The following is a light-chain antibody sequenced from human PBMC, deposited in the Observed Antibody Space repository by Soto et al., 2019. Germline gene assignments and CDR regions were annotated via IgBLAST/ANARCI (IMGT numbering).Light chain of an antibody. J-gene: IGLJ1*01. CDR2: EVS. Sequence: QSALTQPPSGSGSPGQSVTISCTGTSTDFVSYNRVSWYQQPPGTAPKLMIYEVSKRPSGVPDRFSGSKSGNTASLTISGLQAADEADYSCSLCTSETSYVLGTATKVTV. V-gene: IGLV2-18*01. CDR1: STDFVSYNR. CDR3: SLCTSETSYV.